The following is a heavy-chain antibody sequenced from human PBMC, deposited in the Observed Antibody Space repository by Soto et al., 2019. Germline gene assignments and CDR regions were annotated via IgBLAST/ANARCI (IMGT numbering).Heavy chain of an antibody. Sequence: QVQLVESGGGVVQPGNSLRLSCAGSGFPFSAEAMHWVRQAPGKGLEWVAAISYDGNNTNHADSVKGRFTVSRDNSKNTLYLQIYSLRPEDTAVYYCARDYSSGWCLDYWGQGSLVTVSS. D-gene: IGHD6-13*01. CDR1: GFPFSAEA. CDR3: ARDYSSGWCLDY. CDR2: ISYDGNNT. V-gene: IGHV3-30-3*01. J-gene: IGHJ4*02.